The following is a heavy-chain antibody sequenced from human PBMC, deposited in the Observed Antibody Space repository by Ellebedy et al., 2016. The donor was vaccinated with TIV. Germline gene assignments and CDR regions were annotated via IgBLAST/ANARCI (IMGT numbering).Heavy chain of an antibody. Sequence: GESLKISCAASGFTVSNNYMSWLRQAPGKGLEWVSLIYSDGTTHYADSVKGRFTISRDNSKNTVYLQINSLRAEDTPVYYCARAGRYGLFDYWGQGTLVTVSS. CDR1: GFTVSNNY. V-gene: IGHV3-66*01. CDR3: ARAGRYGLFDY. CDR2: IYSDGTT. D-gene: IGHD5-18*01. J-gene: IGHJ4*02.